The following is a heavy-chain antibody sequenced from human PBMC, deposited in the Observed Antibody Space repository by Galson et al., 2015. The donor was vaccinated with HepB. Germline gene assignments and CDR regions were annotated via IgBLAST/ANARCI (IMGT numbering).Heavy chain of an antibody. CDR3: AKVGRYYISGYSDY. Sequence: SLRLSCAASGFTFSSYGMSWVRQAPGKGLEWVAAISCSGGTTYYADSVKGRFTISRDNSKNTLYLQMNSLRAEDTAVYYCAKVGRYYISGYSDYWGQGTLVTVSS. V-gene: IGHV3-23*01. CDR1: GFTFSSYG. D-gene: IGHD3-22*01. J-gene: IGHJ4*02. CDR2: ISCSGGTT.